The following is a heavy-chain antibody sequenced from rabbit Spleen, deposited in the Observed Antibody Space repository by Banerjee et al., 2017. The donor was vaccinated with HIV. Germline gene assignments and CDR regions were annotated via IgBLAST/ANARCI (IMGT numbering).Heavy chain of an antibody. CDR2: IAAGSAGTT. J-gene: IGHJ4*01. Sequence: QEQLKESGGGLVQPGGSLKPSCKASGFTISNKAVMCWVRQAPGKGLEWIACIAAGSAGTTYYASWAKGRFTISKTSSTTVTLQMTSLTAADTATYFCARGSAAMAMVITGFYLTLWGPGTLVTVS. CDR3: ARGSAAMAMVITGFYLTL. D-gene: IGHD2-1*01. V-gene: IGHV1S45*01. CDR1: GFTISNKAV.